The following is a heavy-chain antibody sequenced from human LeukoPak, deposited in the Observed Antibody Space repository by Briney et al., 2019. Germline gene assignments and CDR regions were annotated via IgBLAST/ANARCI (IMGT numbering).Heavy chain of an antibody. CDR3: ARDHLGLYYDY. J-gene: IGHJ4*02. Sequence: SQTLSLTCAISGDSVSSNSVAWNWIRQSPSRGLEWLGRTYYRSGWCHDYALFVKSRISINADTSTNQFSLQLTSATPEDTAVYYCARDHLGLYYDYWGQGTLVTVSS. D-gene: IGHD3/OR15-3a*01. CDR2: TYYRSGWCH. CDR1: GDSVSSNSVA. V-gene: IGHV6-1*01.